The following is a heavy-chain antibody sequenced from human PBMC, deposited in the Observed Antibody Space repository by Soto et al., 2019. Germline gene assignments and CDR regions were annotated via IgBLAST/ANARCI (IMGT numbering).Heavy chain of an antibody. D-gene: IGHD2-2*01. CDR1: GGSFSGYY. CDR2: INHSGST. Sequence: QVQLQQWGAGLLKPSETLSLTCAVYGGSFSGYYWSWIRQPPGKGLEWIGEINHSGSTKHNSSLKSRVTISVDTSKNQFSLKLNSVTAADTAVYYCAGVPAAMADAFDIWGQGTMVTVSS. CDR3: AGVPAAMADAFDI. V-gene: IGHV4-34*01. J-gene: IGHJ3*02.